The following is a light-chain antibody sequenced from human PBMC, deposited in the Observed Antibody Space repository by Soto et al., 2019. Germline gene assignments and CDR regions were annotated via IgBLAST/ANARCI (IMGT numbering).Light chain of an antibody. CDR2: EVS. Sequence: QSALTQPASVSGSPGQSITISCTGTSSDVGGYNYVSWYQQHTGKAPKLMIYEVSNRPSGVSNRFSGSKSGNTASLTISGLQAEDGADYYCSSYTSSSTVVFGGGTKLTVL. J-gene: IGLJ2*01. CDR3: SSYTSSSTVV. CDR1: SSDVGGYNY. V-gene: IGLV2-14*01.